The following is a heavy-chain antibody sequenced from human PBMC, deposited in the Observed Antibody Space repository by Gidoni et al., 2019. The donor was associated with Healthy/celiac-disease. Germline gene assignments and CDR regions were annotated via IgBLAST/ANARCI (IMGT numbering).Heavy chain of an antibody. J-gene: IGHJ4*02. CDR1: GGSISSYY. V-gene: IGHV4-4*07. D-gene: IGHD6-13*01. CDR2: IYTSGST. Sequence: QVQLQESGPGLVKPSETLSLTCPVSGGSISSYYWSWLRQPAGKGLEWIGRIYTSGSTNYNPSLKSRFTMSVDTSKNQFSLKLSSVTAADTAVYYCARGSSYSSSWRYYFDYWGQGTLVTVSS. CDR3: ARGSSYSSSWRYYFDY.